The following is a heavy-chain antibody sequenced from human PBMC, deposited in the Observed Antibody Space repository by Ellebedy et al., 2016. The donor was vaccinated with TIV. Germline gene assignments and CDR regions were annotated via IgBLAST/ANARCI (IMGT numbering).Heavy chain of an antibody. V-gene: IGHV3-30*02. Sequence: GESLKISCEASGFTFSSYGMHWVRQAPGKGLEWVGVIAFDGSITYYTDSVKGRFTISRDNPKNTLYLQMNSLRPEDTALYYCAKEPKIHAGPWYFDLWGRGTLVTVSS. CDR2: IAFDGSIT. CDR1: GFTFSSYG. CDR3: AKEPKIHAGPWYFDL. D-gene: IGHD5-18*01. J-gene: IGHJ2*01.